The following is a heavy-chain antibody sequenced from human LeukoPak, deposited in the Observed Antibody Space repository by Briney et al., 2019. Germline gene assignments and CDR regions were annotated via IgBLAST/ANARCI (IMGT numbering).Heavy chain of an antibody. D-gene: IGHD6-19*01. Sequence: GKSLRLSCAASGFTFSTYGMHWVRQAPGKGLEWVAVISYDGTTKYYADPVKGRFTISRDNSKNTLYLQVNSLRAEDTAVYYCAKDRGITVPGGLNWFDPWGQGTLVTVSS. CDR3: AKDRGITVPGGLNWFDP. V-gene: IGHV3-30*18. CDR2: ISYDGTTK. CDR1: GFTFSTYG. J-gene: IGHJ5*02.